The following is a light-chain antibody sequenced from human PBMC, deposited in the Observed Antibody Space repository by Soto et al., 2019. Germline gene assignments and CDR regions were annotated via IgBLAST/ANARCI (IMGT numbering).Light chain of an antibody. Sequence: DSQMTLSPSILSASVGDRVTITCLASESISSWLAWYQQKPGKSPKLLIYDASSLESGVPSRFSGSGSGTEFTLTISSLQPDDFATYYCQQYNSYPWTFGQGTKVDIK. CDR2: DAS. V-gene: IGKV1-5*01. CDR3: QQYNSYPWT. CDR1: ESISSW. J-gene: IGKJ1*01.